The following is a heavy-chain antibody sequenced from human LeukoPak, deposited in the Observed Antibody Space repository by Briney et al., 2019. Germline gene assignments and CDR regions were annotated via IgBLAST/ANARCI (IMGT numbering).Heavy chain of an antibody. CDR3: ASPFLAVINYYYYMDV. D-gene: IGHD3-3*01. Sequence: GSLRLSCAASGFTVSSNYMSWVRQVPGKGLEWVSVIYSGGSTYYADSVKGRFTISRDNSKNTRYLQMNSLRAEDTAVYYCASPFLAVINYYYYMDVWGKGTTVTVSS. J-gene: IGHJ6*03. V-gene: IGHV3-66*02. CDR1: GFTVSSNY. CDR2: IYSGGST.